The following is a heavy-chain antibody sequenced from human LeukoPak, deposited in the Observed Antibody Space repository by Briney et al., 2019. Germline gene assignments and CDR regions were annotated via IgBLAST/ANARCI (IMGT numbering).Heavy chain of an antibody. CDR1: GGSFSGYY. J-gene: IGHJ4*02. CDR2: INHSGST. D-gene: IGHD1-26*01. V-gene: IGHV4-34*01. CDR3: ARLEVGATTYLFDY. Sequence: SETLSLTCAVYGGSFSGYYWSWIRQPPGKGLEWIGEINHSGSTNYNPSLKSRVTISVDTSKNQFSLKLSSVTAADTAVYYCARLEVGATTYLFDYWGQGTLVTVSS.